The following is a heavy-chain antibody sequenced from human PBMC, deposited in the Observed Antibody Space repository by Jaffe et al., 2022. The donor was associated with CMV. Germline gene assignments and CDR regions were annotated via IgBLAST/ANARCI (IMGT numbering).Heavy chain of an antibody. J-gene: IGHJ4*02. CDR3: AKDILPGKYYYGSGSYLAPHDY. V-gene: IGHV3-9*01. Sequence: EVQLVESGGGLVQPGRSLRLSCAASGFTFDDYAMHWVRQAPGKGLEWVSGISWNSGSIGYADSVKGRFTISRDNAKNSLYLQMNSLRAEDTALYYCAKDILPGKYYYGSGSYLAPHDYWGQGTLVTVSS. CDR2: ISWNSGSI. D-gene: IGHD3-10*01. CDR1: GFTFDDYA.